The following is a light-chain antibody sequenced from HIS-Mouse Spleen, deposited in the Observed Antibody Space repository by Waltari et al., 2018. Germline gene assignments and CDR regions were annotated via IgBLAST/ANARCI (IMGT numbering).Light chain of an antibody. CDR1: SSNIGSNY. CDR3: AAWDDSLSGV. J-gene: IGLJ3*02. CDR2: RNN. V-gene: IGLV1-47*01. Sequence: QSVLTKPPSASGTPGQRVTISCSGSSSNIGSNYVTWYQQLPGTAPKLLIYRNNQRPSGVPDRFSGSKSGASASLAISGLRSEDEADYYCAAWDDSLSGVFGGGTKLTVL.